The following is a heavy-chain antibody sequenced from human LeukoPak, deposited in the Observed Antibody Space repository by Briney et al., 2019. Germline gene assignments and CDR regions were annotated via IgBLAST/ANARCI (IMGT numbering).Heavy chain of an antibody. CDR1: GFTFSSYA. CDR3: ARAHTFEDYYDSSGYWELAI. D-gene: IGHD3-22*01. J-gene: IGHJ3*02. CDR2: ISGSGGST. V-gene: IGHV3-23*01. Sequence: GGSLRLSCAASGFTFSSYAMSWVRQAPGKGLEWVSAISGSGGSTYYADSVKGRFTISRDNSKNTLYLQMNSLRAEDTAVYYCARAHTFEDYYDSSGYWELAIWGQGAMVTVSS.